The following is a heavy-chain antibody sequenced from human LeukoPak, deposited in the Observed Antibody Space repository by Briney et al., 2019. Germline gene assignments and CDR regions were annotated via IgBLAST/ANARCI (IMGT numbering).Heavy chain of an antibody. CDR1: GFTFSSYW. J-gene: IGHJ5*02. Sequence: QPGGSLRLSCAASGFTFSSYWMSWVRQAPGKGLEWVANIKQDGSEKYYVDSVKGRFTISRDNANNSLYLQMNSLRAEDTAVYYCARWDGDYEGAEWFDPWGQGTLVTVSS. V-gene: IGHV3-7*01. D-gene: IGHD4-17*01. CDR2: IKQDGSEK. CDR3: ARWDGDYEGAEWFDP.